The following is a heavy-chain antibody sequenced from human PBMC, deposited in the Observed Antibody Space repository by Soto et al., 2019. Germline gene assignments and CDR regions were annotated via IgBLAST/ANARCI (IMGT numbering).Heavy chain of an antibody. CDR3: ARQARDGYNPGHFQH. CDR2: IYYSGST. V-gene: IGHV4-39*01. D-gene: IGHD5-12*01. CDR1: GGSISSSSYY. Sequence: QLQLQESGPGLAKPAETLSLTCTVSGGSISSSSYYWGWIREPPEQVLERIGSIYYSGSTYYNPSLKSRVTISVDTSKNQFSLKLSSVTAADTAVYYCARQARDGYNPGHFQHWGQGTLVTVSS. J-gene: IGHJ1*01.